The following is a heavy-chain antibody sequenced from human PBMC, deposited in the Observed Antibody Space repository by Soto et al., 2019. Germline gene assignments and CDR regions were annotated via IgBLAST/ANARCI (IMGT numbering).Heavy chain of an antibody. J-gene: IGHJ3*02. CDR2: ISAYNGNT. Sequence: GASVKVSCKASGYTFTSYGISWVRQAPGQGLEWMGWISAYNGNTNYAQKLQGRVTMTTDTSTSTAYMELRSLRSDDTAVYYCARDRVDTAMVRDAFDIWGQGTMVTVSS. D-gene: IGHD5-18*01. CDR1: GYTFTSYG. CDR3: ARDRVDTAMVRDAFDI. V-gene: IGHV1-18*01.